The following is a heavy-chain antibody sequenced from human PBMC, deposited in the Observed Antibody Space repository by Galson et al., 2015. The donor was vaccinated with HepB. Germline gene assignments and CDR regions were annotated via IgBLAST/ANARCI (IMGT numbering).Heavy chain of an antibody. V-gene: IGHV3-23*01. CDR3: AKANYGDYSPLGY. J-gene: IGHJ4*02. CDR2: ISGSGGST. Sequence: SLRLSCAASGFTFSSYAMSWVRQAPGKGLEWVSAISGSGGSTYYADSVKGRFTISRDNSKNTLYLQMNSLRAEDTAVYYCAKANYGDYSPLGYWGQGTLVTVSS. CDR1: GFTFSSYA. D-gene: IGHD4-17*01.